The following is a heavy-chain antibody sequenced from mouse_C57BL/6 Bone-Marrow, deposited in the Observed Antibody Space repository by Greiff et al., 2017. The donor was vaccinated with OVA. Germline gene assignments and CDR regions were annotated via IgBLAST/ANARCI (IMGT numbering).Heavy chain of an antibody. CDR2: INPSTGGT. CDR3: ARQAMAYYGSSPYYYAMDY. D-gene: IGHD1-1*01. CDR1: GYSFTGYY. V-gene: IGHV1-42*01. Sequence: LQQSGPELVKPGASVKISCKASGYSFTGYYMNWVKQSPEKSLEWIGEINPSTGGTTYNQKFKAKATLTVDKSSSTAYMQLKSLTSEDSAVYYCARQAMAYYGSSPYYYAMDYWGQGTSVTVSS. J-gene: IGHJ4*01.